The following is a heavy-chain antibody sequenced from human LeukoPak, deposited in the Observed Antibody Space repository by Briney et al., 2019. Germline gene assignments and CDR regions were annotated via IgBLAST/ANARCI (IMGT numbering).Heavy chain of an antibody. CDR3: ARDNYGSGEANWFDP. CDR2: INPNSGGT. Sequence: ASVKVSCKASGYTFTGYYMHWVRQAPGQGLEWMGWINPNSGGTNYAQKFQGWVTMTRDTSISTAYMELSRLRSDDTAVYYCARDNYGSGEANWFDPWSQGTLVTVSS. CDR1: GYTFTGYY. J-gene: IGHJ5*02. V-gene: IGHV1-2*04. D-gene: IGHD3-10*01.